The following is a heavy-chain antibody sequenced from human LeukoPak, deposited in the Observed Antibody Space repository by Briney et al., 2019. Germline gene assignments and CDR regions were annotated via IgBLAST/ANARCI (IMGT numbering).Heavy chain of an antibody. V-gene: IGHV4-39*07. CDR1: GGSISSSSYY. CDR2: MYYTGST. CDR3: ARGEVGKRRYYSSSWYGAGYYYYMDV. Sequence: SETLSLTCTVSGGSISSSSYYWGWIRQPPVKGLEWFGSMYYTGSTYYNPSLKRRVTISVDTSKNQFSLKLSSVTAADTAVYYCARGEVGKRRYYSSSWYGAGYYYYMDVWGKGTTVTVSS. J-gene: IGHJ6*03. D-gene: IGHD6-13*01.